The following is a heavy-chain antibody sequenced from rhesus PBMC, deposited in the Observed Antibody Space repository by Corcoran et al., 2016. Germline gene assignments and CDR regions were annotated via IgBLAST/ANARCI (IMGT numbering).Heavy chain of an antibody. D-gene: IGHD6-25*01. CDR3: ARGSSGSFDY. CDR2: IGGRSGSP. Sequence: QVQLQESGPGLVKPSETLSLTCAVSGYSISIGYGWSWIRQPPGKGLEWIGYIGGRSGSPNYNPALKRRGTISKDTSKNQFSLKLSSGTAADTAVYYCARGSSGSFDYWGQGVLVTVSS. J-gene: IGHJ4*01. CDR1: GYSISIGYG. V-gene: IGHV4-127*01.